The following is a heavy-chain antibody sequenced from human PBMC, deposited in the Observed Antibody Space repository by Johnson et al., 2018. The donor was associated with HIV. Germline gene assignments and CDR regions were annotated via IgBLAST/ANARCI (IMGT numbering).Heavy chain of an antibody. CDR2: ISYDGSNK. Sequence: QVQLVESGGGVVQPGRSLRLSCAASGFTFSSYAMHWVRQAPGKGLEWVAVISYDGSNKYYADSVKGRFTISRDNSKNTLYLQMNSLRAEDTAVYYCARDGQQLAVKDAFDIWGQGTMVTVSS. CDR1: GFTFSSYA. CDR3: ARDGQQLAVKDAFDI. V-gene: IGHV3-30-3*01. J-gene: IGHJ3*02. D-gene: IGHD6-13*01.